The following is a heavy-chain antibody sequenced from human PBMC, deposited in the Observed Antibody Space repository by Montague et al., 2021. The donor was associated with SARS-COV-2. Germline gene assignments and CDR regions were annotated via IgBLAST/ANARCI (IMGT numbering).Heavy chain of an antibody. CDR1: GRSISSYY. CDR2: IYYSGTT. J-gene: IGHJ5*02. D-gene: IGHD3-3*01. V-gene: IGHV4-59*01. CDR3: VRVAPRYDSITIFRVVIPDWLEP. Sequence: SETLSLTCTVSGRSISSYYWSWIRQPPGKGLEWIGYIYYSGTTNHNPSPKSRVTISVDTSKNQFSLKLSSVTAADTAVYYCVRVAPRYDSITIFRVVIPDWLEPLGRGTRVTVSS.